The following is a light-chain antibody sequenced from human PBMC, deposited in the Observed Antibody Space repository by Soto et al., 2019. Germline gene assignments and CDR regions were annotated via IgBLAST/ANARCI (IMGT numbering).Light chain of an antibody. J-gene: IGKJ5*01. Sequence: EIVLTQSPATLSLSPGERATLSCRASQSVSSYLAWYQQKPGQAPRLLIYDASNRATGIPARFSGSGSGTDFTLTISSLEPEDFAVYYCKQRSNWLSITFGQGTRL. CDR1: QSVSSY. CDR2: DAS. CDR3: KQRSNWLSIT. V-gene: IGKV3-11*01.